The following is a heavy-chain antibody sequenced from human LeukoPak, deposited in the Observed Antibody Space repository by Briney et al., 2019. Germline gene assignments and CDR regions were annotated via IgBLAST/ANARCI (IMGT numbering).Heavy chain of an antibody. CDR3: ARGMTNYYDSSGYYPFRY. CDR2: INHSGST. D-gene: IGHD3-22*01. V-gene: IGHV4-34*01. CDR1: GGSFSGYY. J-gene: IGHJ4*02. Sequence: SETLSLTCAVYGGSFSGYYWSGTPKPPGKGLEWIGEINHSGSTNYNPSLKSRVTISVDTSKNQFSLKLRSVPAADTAVYYCARGMTNYYDSSGYYPFRYWGQGTLVTVSS.